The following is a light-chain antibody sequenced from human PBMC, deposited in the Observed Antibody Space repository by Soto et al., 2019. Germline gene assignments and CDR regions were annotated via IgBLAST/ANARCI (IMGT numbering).Light chain of an antibody. CDR2: DAS. CDR3: QQYNSYSATWT. J-gene: IGKJ1*01. CDR1: QSISSW. Sequence: DIQMTQSPSTLSAPVGDRVTITCRASQSISSWLAWYQQKPGKAPKLLIYDASSLESGVPSRFSGSGSGTEFTLTISSLQPDDFATYYCQQYNSYSATWTFGQGTKVEIK. V-gene: IGKV1-5*01.